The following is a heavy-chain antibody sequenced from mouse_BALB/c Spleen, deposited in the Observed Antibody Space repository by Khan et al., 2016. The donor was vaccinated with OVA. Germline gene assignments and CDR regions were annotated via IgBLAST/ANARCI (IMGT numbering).Heavy chain of an antibody. J-gene: IGHJ4*01. CDR1: GYSITSDYA. D-gene: IGHD2-3*01. Sequence: SGPGLVNPSQSLSLTCTVTGYSITSDYAWNWIRQFPGNKLEWMGYINYSGSTNYNPALKSRISITRDTSKNQFFLQLNSVTTEDTATDYCARDGSRYNYAMDYWGQGTSVTVSS. CDR3: ARDGSRYNYAMDY. CDR2: INYSGST. V-gene: IGHV3-2*02.